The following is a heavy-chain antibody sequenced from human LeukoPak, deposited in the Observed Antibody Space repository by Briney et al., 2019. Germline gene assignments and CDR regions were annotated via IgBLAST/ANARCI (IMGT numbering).Heavy chain of an antibody. Sequence: SETLSLTCAVYGGSFSGYYWSWIRQPPGKGLEWIGEINHSGSTNYNPSLKSRVTISVGTSKNQFSLKLSSVTAADTAVYYCARGLSYFDYWGQGTLVTVSS. CDR1: GGSFSGYY. CDR3: ARGLSYFDY. J-gene: IGHJ4*02. V-gene: IGHV4-34*01. D-gene: IGHD2/OR15-2a*01. CDR2: INHSGST.